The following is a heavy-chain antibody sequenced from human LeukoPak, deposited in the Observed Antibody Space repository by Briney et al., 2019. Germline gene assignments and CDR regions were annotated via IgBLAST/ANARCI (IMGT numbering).Heavy chain of an antibody. CDR1: GFTFSSYG. CDR3: AKGDSSSWSYFDY. D-gene: IGHD6-13*01. Sequence: GGSLRLSCAASGFTFSSYGMHWVRQAPGKGLEWVAVISYDGSNKYYADSVKGRFTISGDNSKNTLYLQMNSLRAEDTAVYYCAKGDSSSWSYFDYWGQGTLVTVSS. CDR2: ISYDGSNK. J-gene: IGHJ4*02. V-gene: IGHV3-30*18.